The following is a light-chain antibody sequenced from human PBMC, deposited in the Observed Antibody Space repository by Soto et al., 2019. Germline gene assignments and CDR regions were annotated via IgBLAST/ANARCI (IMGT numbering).Light chain of an antibody. J-gene: IGKJ1*01. V-gene: IGKV3-20*01. CDR1: QSVRSSY. CDR2: DAS. CDR3: QQYGSSPT. Sequence: EIVLTQSPGTLSLSPGERATLSCRASQSVRSSYLAWYQQKPGQSPRLLIYDASNRATGIPDRFSGSGSGNDFTLAISRLEPEDFALYYCQQYGSSPTFGQGTKVEIK.